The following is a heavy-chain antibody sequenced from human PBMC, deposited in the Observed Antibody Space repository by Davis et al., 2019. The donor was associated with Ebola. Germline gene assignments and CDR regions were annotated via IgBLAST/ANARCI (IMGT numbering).Heavy chain of an antibody. CDR1: GYSFSNYW. CDR3: ARSTVGGKSGRWFDP. J-gene: IGHJ5*02. Sequence: KVSCKGSGYSFSNYWTCWVRQMRGKGLEWLGIMYPGDSYTRYSPSFQGHDTISADKSTSTAYLQWSSLKASDTAMYYCARSTVGGKSGRWFDPWGQGTLVTVSS. D-gene: IGHD4-23*01. V-gene: IGHV5-51*01. CDR2: MYPGDSYT.